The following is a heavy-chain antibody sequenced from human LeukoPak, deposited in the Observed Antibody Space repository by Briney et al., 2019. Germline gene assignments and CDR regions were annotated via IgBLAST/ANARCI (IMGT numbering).Heavy chain of an antibody. V-gene: IGHV3-74*01. J-gene: IGHJ4*02. CDR3: VRDFRSADY. Sequence: GSLRLSCAASGFTFSSYSMNWVRQAPGKGLEWVSRICPDGTVTNYADSVKARFIISRDNARNTVYLQMNSLRVEDTAVYYCVRDFRSADYWGQGTLVTVSS. CDR1: GFTFSSYS. CDR2: ICPDGTVT.